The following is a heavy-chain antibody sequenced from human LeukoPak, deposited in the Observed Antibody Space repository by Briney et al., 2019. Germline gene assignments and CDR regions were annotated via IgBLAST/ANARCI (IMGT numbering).Heavy chain of an antibody. J-gene: IGHJ3*02. CDR3: ARLGQPNAFDI. CDR1: GGSIGFYY. D-gene: IGHD7-27*01. CDR2: VYYNGSS. V-gene: IGHV4-59*01. Sequence: SETLSLTCTVSGGSIGFYYWNWIRQPPGKGLEWIGCVYYNGSSNYNPSLKSRVTISVDTSKIQFSLKLSSVTAADTAVYYCARLGQPNAFDIWGQGTMVTVSS.